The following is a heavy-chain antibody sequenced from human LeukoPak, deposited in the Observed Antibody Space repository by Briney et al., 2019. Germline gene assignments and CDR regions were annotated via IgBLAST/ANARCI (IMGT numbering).Heavy chain of an antibody. CDR1: GFTFSSYA. Sequence: GGSLRLSCAASGFTFSSYAMSWVRQAPGKGLEWVSAISGSGGSTYYADSVKGRFTISRDNSRNTVYLQMSDLRAEDTAVYYCAKITKATTPNYWGQGTLVTVSS. CDR3: AKITKATTPNY. V-gene: IGHV3-23*01. J-gene: IGHJ4*02. D-gene: IGHD4-17*01. CDR2: ISGSGGST.